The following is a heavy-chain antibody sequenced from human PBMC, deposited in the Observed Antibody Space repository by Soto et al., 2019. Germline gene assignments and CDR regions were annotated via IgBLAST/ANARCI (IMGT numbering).Heavy chain of an antibody. CDR2: IYYSGST. J-gene: IGHJ4*02. V-gene: IGHV4-59*01. CDR3: ASSTSIAVAGIQPYYFDY. D-gene: IGHD6-19*01. CDR1: GGSISSYY. Sequence: ETLSLTCTVSGGSISSYYWSWIRQPPGKGLEWIGYIYYSGSTNYNPSLKSRVTISVDTSKNQFSLKLSSVTAADTAVYYCASSTSIAVAGIQPYYFDYWGQGTLVTVSS.